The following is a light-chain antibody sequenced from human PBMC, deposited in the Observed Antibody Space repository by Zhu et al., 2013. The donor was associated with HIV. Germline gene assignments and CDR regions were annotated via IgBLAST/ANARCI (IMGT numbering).Light chain of an antibody. Sequence: EIVMTQSPGTLSVSAGEGATLSCRASQSVSSNLAWFQQKPGQAPRLLIYGASNRATGVPDRFSGSGSGSDFTLTINRLKPEDFAVYYCQQYGTSPRTFGQGTKVETK. CDR1: QSVSSN. CDR2: GAS. CDR3: QQYGTSPRT. V-gene: IGKV3-20*01. J-gene: IGKJ1*01.